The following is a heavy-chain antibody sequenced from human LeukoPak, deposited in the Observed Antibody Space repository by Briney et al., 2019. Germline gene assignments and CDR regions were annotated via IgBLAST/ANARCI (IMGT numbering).Heavy chain of an antibody. J-gene: IGHJ6*02. Sequence: GGSLRLSCAASGFTFSSHAMSWVRQAPGKGLEWVSAIRTSGDITNYADSVKGRFTISRDNSKNTLYLQMNSLRAEDTALYYCAKESYSLFARFHHYGMDVWGQGTTVTVSS. V-gene: IGHV3-23*01. CDR1: GFTFSSHA. CDR3: AKESYSLFARFHHYGMDV. CDR2: IRTSGDIT. D-gene: IGHD4-11*01.